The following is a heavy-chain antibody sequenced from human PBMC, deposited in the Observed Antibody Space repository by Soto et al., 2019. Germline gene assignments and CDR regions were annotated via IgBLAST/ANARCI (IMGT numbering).Heavy chain of an antibody. Sequence: GGSLRLSCAASGFTFSDYYMNWIRQAPGKGLEWVSGIGTAGDTYYAGSVKGRFTTSRENAKNSLYLQMNSLRAGDTAVYYCARHGYSYGGGYFDYWGQGTLVTVS. CDR1: GFTFSDYY. CDR2: IGTAGDT. D-gene: IGHD5-18*01. J-gene: IGHJ4*02. CDR3: ARHGYSYGGGYFDY. V-gene: IGHV3-13*01.